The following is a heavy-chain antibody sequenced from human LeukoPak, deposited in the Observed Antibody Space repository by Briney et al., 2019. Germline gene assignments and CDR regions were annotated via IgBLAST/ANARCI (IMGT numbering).Heavy chain of an antibody. D-gene: IGHD1-26*01. J-gene: IGHJ4*02. CDR3: AKSRGATVVTYFDY. CDR1: GFTFSSYG. Sequence: PGGSLRLSCAASGFTFSSYGMPWVRQAPGKGLEWVAVISYDGSSKYYADSVKGRFTISRDNSKNTLSLQMNSLRAEDTAVYFCAKSRGATVVTYFDYWGQGTLVTVSS. V-gene: IGHV3-30*18. CDR2: ISYDGSSK.